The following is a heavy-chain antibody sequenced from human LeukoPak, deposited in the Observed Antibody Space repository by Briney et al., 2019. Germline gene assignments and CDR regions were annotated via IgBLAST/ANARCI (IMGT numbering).Heavy chain of an antibody. J-gene: IGHJ4*02. CDR2: IYDSGVT. Sequence: SETLSLTCTVSGGSMSRFHWTWIRQTPEKGLEWIGYIYDSGVTNYNPSLKSRVTISVDTSKNQFSLKLSSVTAADTAVYYCAREAYYYDSSGSEGVYYFDYWGQGTLVTVSS. CDR3: AREAYYYDSSGSEGVYYFDY. CDR1: GGSMSRFH. D-gene: IGHD3-22*01. V-gene: IGHV4-59*13.